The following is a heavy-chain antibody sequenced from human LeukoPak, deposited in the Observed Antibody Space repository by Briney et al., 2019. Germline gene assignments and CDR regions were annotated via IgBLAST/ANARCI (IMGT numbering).Heavy chain of an antibody. D-gene: IGHD2-15*01. CDR2: ISWNSGSI. CDR1: GFTFDDYA. Sequence: PGGSLRLSCAASGFTFDDYAMHWVRQAPGKGLEWVSGISWNSGSIGYADSVKGRFTISRDNAKNSLYLQMNSLRAEDTALYYCAKASLGYCSGGSCFFDYWGQGTLVIVS. J-gene: IGHJ4*02. CDR3: AKASLGYCSGGSCFFDY. V-gene: IGHV3-9*01.